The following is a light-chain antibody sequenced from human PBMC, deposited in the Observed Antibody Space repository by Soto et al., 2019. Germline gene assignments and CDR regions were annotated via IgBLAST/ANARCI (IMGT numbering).Light chain of an antibody. CDR1: SGSLPSDY. Sequence: NFMLTQPHSVSESPGQTVTISCTRSSGSLPSDYVQWYQQRPGSAPINVIFEDSQRPSGVPDRFSGSIDSSSNSASLTISRLTTEDAADYYCQSVDGKYVVFGGGTKVTVL. J-gene: IGLJ2*01. V-gene: IGLV6-57*04. CDR3: QSVDGKYVV. CDR2: EDS.